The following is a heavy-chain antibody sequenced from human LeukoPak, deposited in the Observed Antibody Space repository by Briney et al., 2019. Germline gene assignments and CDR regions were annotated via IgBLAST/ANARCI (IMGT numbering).Heavy chain of an antibody. CDR3: ARDVFDILTGYISGYYYYMDV. D-gene: IGHD3-9*01. J-gene: IGHJ6*03. V-gene: IGHV1-18*01. CDR2: ISAYNGNT. CDR1: GYTFTSYG. Sequence: GASVKVSCKASGYTFTSYGITWVRQAPGRGLEWMGWISAYNGNTNYAQKLQGRVTMTTDTSTSTAYMELRSLRSDDTAVYYCARDVFDILTGYISGYYYYMDVWGKGTTVIVSS.